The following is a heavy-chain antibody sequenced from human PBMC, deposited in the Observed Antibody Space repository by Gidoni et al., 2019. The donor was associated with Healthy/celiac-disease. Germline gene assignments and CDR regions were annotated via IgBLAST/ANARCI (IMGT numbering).Heavy chain of an antibody. CDR3: ARDNIVVVTAKVYYYYGMDV. J-gene: IGHJ6*02. Sequence: QVQLVESGGGVVQPGRSLRLSCAASGFTFSSYAMHWVGQAPGKGLEWVAVISYDGSNKYYADSVKGRFTISRDNSKNTLYLQMNSLRAEDTAVYYCARDNIVVVTAKVYYYYGMDVWGQGTTVTVSS. CDR1: GFTFSSYA. D-gene: IGHD2-21*02. CDR2: ISYDGSNK. V-gene: IGHV3-30-3*01.